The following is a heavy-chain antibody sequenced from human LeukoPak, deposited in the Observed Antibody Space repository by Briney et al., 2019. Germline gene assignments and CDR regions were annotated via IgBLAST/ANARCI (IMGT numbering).Heavy chain of an antibody. V-gene: IGHV4-30-4*01. D-gene: IGHD3-3*01. CDR1: GASISSGGYY. J-gene: IGHJ4*02. CDR3: ARIGFGVVSYYFDY. Sequence: SETLSLTCTVSGASISSGGYYWNWIRQPPGKGLEWIGYIYYSRSTSYSPSLKSRLTISVDTSKNQFSLKLSSVTAADTAVYYCARIGFGVVSYYFDYWGQGTLVTVSS. CDR2: IYYSRST.